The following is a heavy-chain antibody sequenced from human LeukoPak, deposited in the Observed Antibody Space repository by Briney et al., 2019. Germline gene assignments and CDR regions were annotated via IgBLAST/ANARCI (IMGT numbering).Heavy chain of an antibody. CDR3: TTDGLDVEWELPSS. CDR2: IKSKTDGGTT. D-gene: IGHD1-26*01. V-gene: IGHV3-15*07. J-gene: IGHJ3*01. CDR1: GFTFSNAW. Sequence: GGSLRLSCAASGFTFSNAWMNWVRQAPGKGLEWVGRIKSKTDGGTTDYAAPVKGRFTISRDDSKNTLYLQMNSLKNEDTAVYYCTTDGLDVEWELPSSWGQGTMVTVSS.